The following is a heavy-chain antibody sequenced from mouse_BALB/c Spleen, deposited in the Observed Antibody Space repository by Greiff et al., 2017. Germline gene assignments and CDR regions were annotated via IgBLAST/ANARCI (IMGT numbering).Heavy chain of an antibody. Sequence: QVQLKQSGAELVRPGVSVKISCKGSGYTFTDYAMHWVKQSHAKSLEWIGVISTYYGDASYNQKFKGKATMTVDKSSSTAYMELARLTSEDSAIYYCARSGLRYYFDYWGQGTTLTVSS. CDR3: ARSGLRYYFDY. CDR2: ISTYYGDA. J-gene: IGHJ2*01. CDR1: GYTFTDYA. V-gene: IGHV1S137*01. D-gene: IGHD1-1*01.